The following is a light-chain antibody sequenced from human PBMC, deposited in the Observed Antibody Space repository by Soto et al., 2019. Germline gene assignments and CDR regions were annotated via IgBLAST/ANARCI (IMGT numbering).Light chain of an antibody. CDR1: QSISSW. CDR2: DAS. J-gene: IGKJ1*01. CDR3: KQYNTYWK. V-gene: IGKV1-5*01. Sequence: DIQMTQSPPTLSASVGDRFTLTCRASQSISSWLAWYQQKPGKAPKLLIYDASSLESGVPSRFSGSGSGTEFTLTISSLQPDDFAAYYCKQYNTYWKFGQGTKVDIK.